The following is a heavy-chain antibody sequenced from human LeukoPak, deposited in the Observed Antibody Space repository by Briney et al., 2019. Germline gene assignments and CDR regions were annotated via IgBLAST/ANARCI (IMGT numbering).Heavy chain of an antibody. CDR3: ARARPDSSGWYQRPFDY. D-gene: IGHD6-19*01. J-gene: IGHJ4*02. CDR2: INPSAGGI. CDR1: GYSFTSYF. Sequence: APVKVSCKASGYSFTSYFMHWVRQAPGQGLEWMGIINPSAGGIDYAQKFQGRITMTRDTSTSTVYMELRSLRSEDTAVYYCARARPDSSGWYQRPFDYWGQGTLATVSS. V-gene: IGHV1-46*01.